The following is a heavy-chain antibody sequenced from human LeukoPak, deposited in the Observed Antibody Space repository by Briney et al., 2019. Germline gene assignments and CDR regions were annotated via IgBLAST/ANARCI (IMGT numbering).Heavy chain of an antibody. CDR1: EFVFSDYY. Sequence: GGSLRLSCAASEFVFSDYYMSWIRQAPGKGLEWVSYISDSGSTIYYADSVKGRFTISRDNVKNSLYLQMNGLRAEDTAVYFCAREMEGDYGSGTFFDLWGQGNMVTVSS. V-gene: IGHV3-11*01. J-gene: IGHJ4*02. CDR2: ISDSGSTI. D-gene: IGHD3-10*01. CDR3: AREMEGDYGSGTFFDL.